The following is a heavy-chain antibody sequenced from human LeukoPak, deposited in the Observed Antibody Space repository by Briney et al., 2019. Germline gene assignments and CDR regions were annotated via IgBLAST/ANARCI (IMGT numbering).Heavy chain of an antibody. Sequence: SETLSLTCTVSSGSIGSSSNYWGWIRQAPGKGLEWIGNVYYSGSTFHNPSLKSRVTISVDTSKNQFSLKLRSVTAADTAIYYCARASFNVVFGNWFDPWGQGTLVTVSS. CDR2: VYYSGST. D-gene: IGHD2-8*01. V-gene: IGHV4-39*01. J-gene: IGHJ5*02. CDR3: ARASFNVVFGNWFDP. CDR1: SGSIGSSSNY.